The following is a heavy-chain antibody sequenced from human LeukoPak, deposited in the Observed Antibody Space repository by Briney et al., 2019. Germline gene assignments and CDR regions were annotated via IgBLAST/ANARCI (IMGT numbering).Heavy chain of an antibody. CDR3: VKGMTGDYWYFDL. CDR1: GLTFSSYA. Sequence: GGSLRLSCSASGLTFSSYAMHWVRQAPGKGLEYVSVVSSNGDSTYYADSMKGRVTISRDNSKNTLYLQMSSLRAEDTAVYYCVKGMTGDYWYFDLWGRGTLVTVSS. D-gene: IGHD3-9*01. J-gene: IGHJ2*01. CDR2: VSSNGDST. V-gene: IGHV3-64D*09.